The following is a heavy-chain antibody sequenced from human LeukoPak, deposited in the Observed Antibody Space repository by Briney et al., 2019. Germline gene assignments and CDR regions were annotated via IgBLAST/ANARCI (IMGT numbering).Heavy chain of an antibody. J-gene: IGHJ4*02. V-gene: IGHV3-21*01. Sequence: GGSLRLSCAASGFTFSSYSMNWVRQAPGKGLEWVSSISSSSSYIYYADSVKGRFTISRDNSKNTLYLQMNSLRAEDTAVYYCAREGTAMAMTFDYWGQGTLVTVSS. CDR2: ISSSSSYI. CDR3: AREGTAMAMTFDY. D-gene: IGHD5-18*01. CDR1: GFTFSSYS.